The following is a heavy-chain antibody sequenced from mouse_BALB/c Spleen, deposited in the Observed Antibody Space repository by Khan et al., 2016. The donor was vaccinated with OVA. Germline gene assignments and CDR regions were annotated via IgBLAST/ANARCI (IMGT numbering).Heavy chain of an antibody. CDR1: GFTFSDYY. D-gene: IGHD2-14*01. Sequence: EVELVESGGGLVKPGGSLKLSCAASGFTFSDYYMYWVRQTPEKRLEWVATISEGGIFTYYLESVKGRFTISRDNVKNNSYLKMSSLKSEDTAMYYCARAFSRYDERVASLGQGPLVTVSA. CDR2: ISEGGIFT. V-gene: IGHV5-4*02. CDR3: ARAFSRYDERVAS. J-gene: IGHJ3*01.